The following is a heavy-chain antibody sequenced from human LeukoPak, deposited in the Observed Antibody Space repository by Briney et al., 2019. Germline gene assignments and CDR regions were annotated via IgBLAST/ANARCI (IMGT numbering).Heavy chain of an antibody. CDR3: ASCPTVTTSWYFDL. Sequence: PSETLSLTCTVSGGSISSSSYYWGWIRQPPGKGLEWIGSIYYSGSTYYNPSLKSRVTISVDTSKNQFSLKLSSVTAADTAVYYCASCPTVTTSWYFDLWGRGTLVTVSS. D-gene: IGHD4-17*01. V-gene: IGHV4-39*07. CDR1: GGSISSSSYY. J-gene: IGHJ2*01. CDR2: IYYSGST.